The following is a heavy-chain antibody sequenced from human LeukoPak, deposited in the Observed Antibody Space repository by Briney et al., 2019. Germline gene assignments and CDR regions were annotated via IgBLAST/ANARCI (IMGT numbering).Heavy chain of an antibody. CDR2: INHSGST. V-gene: IGHV4-34*01. D-gene: IGHD4-17*01. Sequence: SETLSLTCAVYGGSFSGYHWSWIRQPPGKGLEWIGEINHSGSTNYNPSLKSRVTISVDTSKNQFSLKLSSVTAADTAVYYCARGSLTDLTSDYGDYNYYGMDVWGQGTTVTVSS. J-gene: IGHJ6*02. CDR1: GGSFSGYH. CDR3: ARGSLTDLTSDYGDYNYYGMDV.